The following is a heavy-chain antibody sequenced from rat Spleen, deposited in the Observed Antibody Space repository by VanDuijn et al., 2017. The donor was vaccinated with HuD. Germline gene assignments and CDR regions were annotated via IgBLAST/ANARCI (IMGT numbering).Heavy chain of an antibody. D-gene: IGHD1-2*01. Sequence: QVQLKESGPGLVQPSQTLSLTCTVAGFSLTSYNVDWVRQPPGKGLEWMGVIGSTGGTRYNSALKSRLSISKDTSKSQVFLKMNSLQTEDTATYYCATSYMPFDYWGQGVRVTVSS. J-gene: IGHJ2*01. V-gene: IGHV2-41*01. CDR3: ATSYMPFDY. CDR2: IGSTGGT. CDR1: GFSLTSYN.